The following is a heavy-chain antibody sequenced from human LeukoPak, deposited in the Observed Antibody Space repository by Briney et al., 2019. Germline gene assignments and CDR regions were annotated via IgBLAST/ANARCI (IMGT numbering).Heavy chain of an antibody. CDR2: IYHSGST. CDR3: ARGASGTLYDGFDI. Sequence: SETLSLTCTVSGGSISSGGYYWSWIRQPPGKGLEWIGYIYHSGSTYYNPSLKSRVTISVDRSKNQFSLKLSSVTAADTAVYYCARGASGTLYDGFDIWGQGTMVAVSS. D-gene: IGHD1-26*01. CDR1: GGSISSGGYY. J-gene: IGHJ3*02. V-gene: IGHV4-30-2*01.